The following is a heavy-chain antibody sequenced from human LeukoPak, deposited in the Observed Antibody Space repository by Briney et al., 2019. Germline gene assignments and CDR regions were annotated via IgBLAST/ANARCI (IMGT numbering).Heavy chain of an antibody. D-gene: IGHD2-2*01. J-gene: IGHJ3*01. Sequence: PSETLSLTCTVSGGSISSSSYYWGWIRQPPGKGLEWIGSIYYSGSTYYNPSLKSRVAISVDTSKNQFSLKLSSVTAADTAVYYCARRVVVVRAAIAYDAFDVWGQGTMVTVSS. V-gene: IGHV4-39*01. CDR2: IYYSGST. CDR1: GGSISSSSYY. CDR3: ARRVVVVRAAIAYDAFDV.